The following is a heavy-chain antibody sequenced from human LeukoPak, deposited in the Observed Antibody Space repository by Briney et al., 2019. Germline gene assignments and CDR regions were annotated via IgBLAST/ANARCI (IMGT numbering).Heavy chain of an antibody. CDR2: ISSSSSTI. CDR1: GFTFSSYS. J-gene: IGHJ4*02. CDR3: AKDIGGIAVAGLDY. Sequence: GGSLRLSCAASGFTFSSYSMNWVRQAPGKGLEWVSYISSSSSTIYYADSVKGRFTISRDNAKNSLYLQMNSLRAEDTALYYCAKDIGGIAVAGLDYWGQGTLVTVSS. V-gene: IGHV3-48*04. D-gene: IGHD6-19*01.